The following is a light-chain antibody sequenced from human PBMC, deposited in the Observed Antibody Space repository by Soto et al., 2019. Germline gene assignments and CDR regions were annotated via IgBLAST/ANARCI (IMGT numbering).Light chain of an antibody. CDR1: SSNIGSSY. Sequence: QPVLTQPPSASATPGQWVTISCSGSSSNIGSSYVYWYQHLPGTAPKLLIYRNDQRPSGVPDRFSGSKSGTSASLAISGLRSEDEADYYCAAWDDSLSAWVFGGGTKLTVL. CDR2: RND. J-gene: IGLJ3*02. V-gene: IGLV1-47*01. CDR3: AAWDDSLSAWV.